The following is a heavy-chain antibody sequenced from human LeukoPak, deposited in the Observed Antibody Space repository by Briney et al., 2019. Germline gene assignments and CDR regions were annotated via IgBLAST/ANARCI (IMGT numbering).Heavy chain of an antibody. CDR2: ISSGGGST. Sequence: PGGSLRLSCGASGFTFSSYAMSWVRPAPGKGLEWVAAISSGGGSTNQADSVKGRFTISRDNSKNTLFLQMNSLRAEDTAVYYCARGSYGAYDYWGQGNLVTVSS. V-gene: IGHV3-23*01. D-gene: IGHD4/OR15-4a*01. CDR3: ARGSYGAYDY. J-gene: IGHJ4*02. CDR1: GFTFSSYA.